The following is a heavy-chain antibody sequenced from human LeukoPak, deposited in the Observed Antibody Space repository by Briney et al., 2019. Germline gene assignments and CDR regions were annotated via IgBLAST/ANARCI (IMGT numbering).Heavy chain of an antibody. D-gene: IGHD5-18*01. CDR3: ARGRDTYDY. V-gene: IGHV3-7*04. J-gene: IGHJ4*02. Sequence: GGSLRLSCAAPGFTFSTYWMSWVRQAPGKGLEWVANIMQDGSERYYVDSVKGRFTISRDNAKNSLYLQMNSLRAEDTAVYYCARGRDTYDYWGQGTLVTVSS. CDR1: GFTFSTYW. CDR2: IMQDGSER.